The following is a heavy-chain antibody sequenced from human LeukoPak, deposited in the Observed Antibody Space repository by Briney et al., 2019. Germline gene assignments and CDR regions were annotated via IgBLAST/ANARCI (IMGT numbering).Heavy chain of an antibody. Sequence: SVKVSCKASGYTFTSYDINWVRQAPGQGLEWMGGIIPIFGTANYAQKFQGRVTITADKSTSTAYMELSSLRSEDTAVYYCASILWGLDAFDIWGQGTMVTVSS. CDR3: ASILWGLDAFDI. J-gene: IGHJ3*02. D-gene: IGHD3-16*01. V-gene: IGHV1-69*06. CDR2: IIPIFGTA. CDR1: GYTFTSYD.